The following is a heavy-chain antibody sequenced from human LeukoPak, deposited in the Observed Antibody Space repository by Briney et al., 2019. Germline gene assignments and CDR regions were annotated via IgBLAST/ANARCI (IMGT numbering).Heavy chain of an antibody. V-gene: IGHV3-23*01. CDR3: AKEGEQRTSSSWYGIDY. CDR2: ISFSGGTT. J-gene: IGHJ4*02. D-gene: IGHD6-13*01. Sequence: GGSLRLSCAASGXTFSSYAVSWVRQAPGKGLEWVSAISFSGGTTYYADSVKGRFTISRDNSKNTVYLQMNSLRAEDTAAYYCAKEGEQRTSSSWYGIDYWGQGTLVTVSS. CDR1: GXTFSSYA.